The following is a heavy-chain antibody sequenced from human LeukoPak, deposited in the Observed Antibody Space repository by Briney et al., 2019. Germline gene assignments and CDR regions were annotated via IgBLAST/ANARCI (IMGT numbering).Heavy chain of an antibody. CDR2: ISTGGTNT. J-gene: IGHJ4*02. Sequence: GVSLRLSCAASGFTFSSYAIHWVRQAPGKGRQWVSAISTGGTNTYYADSVKGRFTISRDTSKNTLYLQMNSLRAEDTALYYCAKRSAGSHPFDYWGRGALVSVCS. D-gene: IGHD3-10*01. V-gene: IGHV3-23*01. CDR3: AKRSAGSHPFDY. CDR1: GFTFSSYA.